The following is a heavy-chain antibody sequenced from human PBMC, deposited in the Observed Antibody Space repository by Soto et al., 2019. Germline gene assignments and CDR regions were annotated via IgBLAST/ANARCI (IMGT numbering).Heavy chain of an antibody. Sequence: EVQLVESGGGLVQPGGSLRLSCAASGFAFSTYWMHWVRQAPGKGLLWVARLKFAGSSTYSADSGKGRFTISRDDAKNTLYLQMNGLRVDDTAVYYCARGAKNIYAMDVWGQGTTVTVSS. J-gene: IGHJ6*02. CDR3: ARGAKNIYAMDV. CDR1: GFAFSTYW. V-gene: IGHV3-74*01. CDR2: LKFAGSST.